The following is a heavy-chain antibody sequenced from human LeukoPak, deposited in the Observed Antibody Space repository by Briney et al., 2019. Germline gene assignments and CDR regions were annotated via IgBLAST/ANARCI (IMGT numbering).Heavy chain of an antibody. CDR2: INPNSGGT. CDR1: GYAFTGYY. Sequence: ASVKVSCKASGYAFTGYYMHWVRQAPGQGLEWMGRINPNSGGTNYAQKFQGRVTMTRDTSISTAYMGLSRLRSDDTAVYYCARDPRQEGWFDPWGQGTLVTVSS. J-gene: IGHJ5*02. V-gene: IGHV1-2*06. CDR3: ARDPRQEGWFDP.